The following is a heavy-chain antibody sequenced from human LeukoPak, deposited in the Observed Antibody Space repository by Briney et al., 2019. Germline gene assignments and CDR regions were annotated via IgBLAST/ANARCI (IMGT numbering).Heavy chain of an antibody. D-gene: IGHD3-22*01. J-gene: IGHJ6*02. Sequence: GGSLRLSCVASGFTFSNAWMSWVRQAPGKGLEWVGRIKSKTDGGTTDYAAPVKGRFTISRDDSKNTLYLQMNSLKTEDTAVYYCTRYYYDSSGYYPLGYYGMDVWGQGTTVTVSS. CDR1: GFTFSNAW. CDR3: TRYYYDSSGYYPLGYYGMDV. CDR2: IKSKTDGGTT. V-gene: IGHV3-15*01.